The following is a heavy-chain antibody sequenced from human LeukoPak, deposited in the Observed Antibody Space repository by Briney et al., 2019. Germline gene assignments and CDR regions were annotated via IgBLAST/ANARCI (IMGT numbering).Heavy chain of an antibody. CDR3: ARSLPPGDYFDY. CDR2: INHSGNT. CDR1: GESLSGYY. J-gene: IGHJ4*02. D-gene: IGHD3-10*01. Sequence: PSETLSLTCAVYGESLSGYYWTWIRQPPGKGLEWIGEINHSGNTNYNPSLKSRVTISVDTSKNQFSLKLSSVTAADTAVYYCARSLPPGDYFDYWGQGTLVTVSS. V-gene: IGHV4-34*01.